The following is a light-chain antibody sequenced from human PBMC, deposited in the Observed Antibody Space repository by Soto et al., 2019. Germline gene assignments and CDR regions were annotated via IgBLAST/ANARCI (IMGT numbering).Light chain of an antibody. CDR1: QSVSSSY. CDR2: GAS. Sequence: EIVLTQSPGTLSLSPGERATLSCRASQSVSSSYLAWYQHKPGQAPRLLIYGASSRATGIPDRFSGSGSGTDFTLTISRLEPEDFAVYYCQQYDNSPLFTFGPGPKVDIK. CDR3: QQYDNSPLFT. J-gene: IGKJ3*01. V-gene: IGKV3-20*01.